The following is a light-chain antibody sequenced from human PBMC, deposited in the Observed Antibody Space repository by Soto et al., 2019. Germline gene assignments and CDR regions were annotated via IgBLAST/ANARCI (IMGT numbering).Light chain of an antibody. CDR2: GAS. J-gene: IGKJ4*01. CDR1: QGISNS. Sequence: DVQIAQAPSSLYGSVGARVTFACRASQGISNSLAWFQQKPGRVPKRLIYGASTLQSGVPSRFSGSGSGTDFTLTISSLQPEDFATYYCQQLNKYPSTFGGGTKVDI. V-gene: IGKV1-17*03. CDR3: QQLNKYPST.